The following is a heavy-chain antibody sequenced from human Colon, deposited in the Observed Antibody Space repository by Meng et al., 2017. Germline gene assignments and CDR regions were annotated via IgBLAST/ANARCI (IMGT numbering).Heavy chain of an antibody. CDR1: RGSLSVYY. V-gene: IGHV4-34*01. CDR2: INHSGRT. Sequence: QVQLQQWGAGLLKPSETLSLTCALYRGSLSVYYWSWIRQSPGKGLEWIGEINHSGRTNYNPSLKSRLTISVDTSKNQFSLNLRSVTAADTAVYFCGRPEGRWGQGTLVTVSS. D-gene: IGHD6-6*01. CDR3: GRPEGR. J-gene: IGHJ4*02.